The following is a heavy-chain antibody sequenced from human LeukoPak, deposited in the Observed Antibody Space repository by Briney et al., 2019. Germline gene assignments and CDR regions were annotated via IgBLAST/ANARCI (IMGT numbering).Heavy chain of an antibody. Sequence: GGSLRLSCAASGFTFSSYGMHWVRQAPGKGLEWVAVIWYDGSNKYYADSVKGRFTISRDNSKNTLYLQMNSLRAEDTAVYYCARDQGSGNNRFDYWGQGTLVTVSS. CDR2: IWYDGSNK. CDR1: GFTFSSYG. J-gene: IGHJ5*01. V-gene: IGHV3-33*01. CDR3: ARDQGSGNNRFDY. D-gene: IGHD2-15*01.